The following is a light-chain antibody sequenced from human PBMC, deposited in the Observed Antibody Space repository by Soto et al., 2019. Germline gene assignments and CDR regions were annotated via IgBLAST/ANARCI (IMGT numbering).Light chain of an antibody. J-gene: IGKJ1*01. CDR2: AAS. CDR3: QQRLLWPQT. CDR1: QGISIY. V-gene: IGKV1-27*01. Sequence: DIQMTQSPSSLSASVGDRVTITCRASQGISIYLAWYQQKPGKVPKLLISAASTLQSGVPSRFSGSGSGTDFTLTVSSLEPEDFAVYYCQQRLLWPQTFGQGTKVEI.